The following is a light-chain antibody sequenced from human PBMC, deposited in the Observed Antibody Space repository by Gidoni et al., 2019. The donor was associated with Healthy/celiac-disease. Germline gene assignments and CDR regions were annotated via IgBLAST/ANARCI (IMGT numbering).Light chain of an antibody. CDR1: QSISSY. CDR2: AAS. J-gene: IGKJ2*01. V-gene: IGKV1-39*01. CDR3: QQRYSTPRT. Sequence: DIQMTQSPSSLSASVGDRVTITCRASQSISSYLNWYQQKPGKAPKLLIYAASSLQSGVPSRFSGSGSGTDFTLTISRLQPEDFATYYCQQRYSTPRTFXQXTKLEIK.